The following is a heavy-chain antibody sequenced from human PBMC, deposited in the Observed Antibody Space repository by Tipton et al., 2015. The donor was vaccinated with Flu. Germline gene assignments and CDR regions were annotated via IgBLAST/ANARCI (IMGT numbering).Heavy chain of an antibody. CDR2: ISSSGTTI. V-gene: IGHV3-11*01. CDR3: ARDPKYASSSGVFDY. J-gene: IGHJ4*02. D-gene: IGHD6-6*01. CDR1: GFTFSDYN. Sequence: SLRLSCAASGFTFSDYNMNWIRQATGKGLEWIAYISSSGTTIYYTESVKGRFTISRDNAQSSVHLQMNSLRAEDTAVYFCARDPKYASSSGVFDYWGQGTLVTVSS.